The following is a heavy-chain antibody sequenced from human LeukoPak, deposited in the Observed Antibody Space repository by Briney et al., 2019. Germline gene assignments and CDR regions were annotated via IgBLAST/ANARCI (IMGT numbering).Heavy chain of an antibody. J-gene: IGHJ4*02. CDR1: GGSISSYY. CDR3: AREDSGYYRGYFDH. CDR2: IYYSGST. V-gene: IGHV4-59*12. Sequence: SETLSITCTVSGGSISSYYWSWIRQPPGKGLEWIGYIYYSGSTNYNPSLKSRVTISVDTSKNQFSLKLSSVTAADTAVYYCAREDSGYYRGYFDHWGQGTLVTVSS. D-gene: IGHD3-3*01.